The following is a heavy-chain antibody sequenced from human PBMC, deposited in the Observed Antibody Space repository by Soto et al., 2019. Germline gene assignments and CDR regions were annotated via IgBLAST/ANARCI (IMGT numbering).Heavy chain of an antibody. D-gene: IGHD4-17*01. J-gene: IGHJ6*03. V-gene: IGHV3-48*01. CDR2: ISSSSSTI. Sequence: GGSLRLSCAASGFTFSSYSMNWVRQAPGKGLEWVSYISSSSSTIYYADSVKGRFTISRDNAKNSLYLQMNSLRAEDTAVYYSARDRTTVTKDYYYYYMDVWGKGTTVTVSS. CDR1: GFTFSSYS. CDR3: ARDRTTVTKDYYYYYMDV.